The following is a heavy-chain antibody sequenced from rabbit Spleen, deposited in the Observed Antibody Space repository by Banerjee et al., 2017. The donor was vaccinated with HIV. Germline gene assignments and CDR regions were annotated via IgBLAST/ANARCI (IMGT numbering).Heavy chain of an antibody. CDR2: IDLLFGTT. D-gene: IGHD1-1*01. Sequence: QSLEESGGGLVKPGGTLTLTCTVSGFSFSSNWICWVRQAPGKGLEWIGYIDLLFGTTYYANWVNGRFTISSHNAQNTLYLQLHSLTAADTATYFCARDLVAVIGWNFNLWGPGTLVTVS. CDR3: ARDLVAVIGWNFNL. V-gene: IGHV1S7*01. J-gene: IGHJ4*01. CDR1: GFSFSSNW.